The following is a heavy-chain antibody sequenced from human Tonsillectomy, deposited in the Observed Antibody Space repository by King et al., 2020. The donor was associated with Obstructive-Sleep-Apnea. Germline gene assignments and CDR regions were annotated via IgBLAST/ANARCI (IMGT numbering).Heavy chain of an antibody. CDR3: AAGAPIAVAGHYYYYYGMDV. CDR2: IVVGSGNT. J-gene: IGHJ6*02. V-gene: IGHV1-58*02. Sequence: QLVESGPEVKKPGTSVKVSCKASGFTFTSSAMQWVRQARGQRLEWIGWIVVGSGNTNYAEKFQERVTITRDMSTSTAYLELSSLRSEDTAVYYCAAGAPIAVAGHYYYYYGMDVWGQGTTVTVSS. CDR1: GFTFTSSA. D-gene: IGHD6-19*01.